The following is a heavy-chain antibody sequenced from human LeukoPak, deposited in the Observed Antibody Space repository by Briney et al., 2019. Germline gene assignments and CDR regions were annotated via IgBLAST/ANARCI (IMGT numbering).Heavy chain of an antibody. V-gene: IGHV1-8*01. Sequence: ASVKVSCKASGYTFTSYDINWVRQATGQGLEWMGWKKPNSGNTGYAQKFQGRVTMTRNTSISTAYMELSSLRPEDTAVYYCALPQVGATFRYYYYGMDVWGQGTTVTVSS. CDR3: ALPQVGATFRYYYYGMDV. CDR2: KKPNSGNT. J-gene: IGHJ6*02. D-gene: IGHD1-26*01. CDR1: GYTFTSYD.